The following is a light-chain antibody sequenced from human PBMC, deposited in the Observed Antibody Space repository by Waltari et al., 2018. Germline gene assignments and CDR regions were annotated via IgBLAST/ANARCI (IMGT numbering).Light chain of an antibody. J-gene: IGKJ4*01. CDR3: QQYDNLPPGLT. CDR1: QDISNY. Sequence: DIQMTQSPSSLSASVGDRVTITCQASQDISNYLNWYQQKPGKAPKLLIYDASNLETGVPSRFSGSGSGTDFTVTISSLQPEDIATYYCQQYDNLPPGLTFGGGTKVEIK. CDR2: DAS. V-gene: IGKV1-33*01.